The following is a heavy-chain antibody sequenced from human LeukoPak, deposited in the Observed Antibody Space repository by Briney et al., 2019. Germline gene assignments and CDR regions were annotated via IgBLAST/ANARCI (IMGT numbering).Heavy chain of an antibody. D-gene: IGHD3-9*01. J-gene: IGHJ6*02. CDR3: ATALDYDILTRYYYYGMDV. V-gene: IGHV1-24*01. Sequence: ASVKVSCKVSGYTLAELSIHWVRQAPGKGLEWMGGSNLDHGETVYAPNFQGRVTMTEETSTGTAYMEVSSLRSDDTAVYYCATALDYDILTRYYYYGMDVWGQGTTVTVSS. CDR2: SNLDHGET. CDR1: GYTLAELS.